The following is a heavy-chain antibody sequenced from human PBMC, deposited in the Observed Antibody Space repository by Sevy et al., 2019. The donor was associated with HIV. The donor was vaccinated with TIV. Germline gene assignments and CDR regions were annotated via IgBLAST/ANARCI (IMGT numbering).Heavy chain of an antibody. CDR3: VHRPENYDILTGYLPNWFDP. V-gene: IGHV2-5*02. CDR2: IYWDDDK. D-gene: IGHD3-9*01. CDR1: GFSLSTSGVG. J-gene: IGHJ5*02. Sequence: SGPTLVNPTQTLTLTCTFSGFSLSTSGVGVGWIRQPPGKALEWLALIYWDDDKRYSPSLKSRLTITKDTSKNQVVLTMTTMDPVDTATYYCVHRPENYDILTGYLPNWFDPWGQGTLVTVSS.